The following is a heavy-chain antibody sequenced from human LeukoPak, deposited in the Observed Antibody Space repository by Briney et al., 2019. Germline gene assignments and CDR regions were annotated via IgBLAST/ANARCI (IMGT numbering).Heavy chain of an antibody. J-gene: IGHJ3*02. Sequence: SETLSLTCTVSGYSISSGYYWGWIRQPPGKGLEWIGSIYHSGSTYYNPSLKSRVTISVDTSKNQFSLKLSSVTAADTAVYYCARGYGDYPPDAFDIWGQGTMVTVSS. CDR1: GYSISSGYY. CDR3: ARGYGDYPPDAFDI. V-gene: IGHV4-38-2*02. CDR2: IYHSGST. D-gene: IGHD4-17*01.